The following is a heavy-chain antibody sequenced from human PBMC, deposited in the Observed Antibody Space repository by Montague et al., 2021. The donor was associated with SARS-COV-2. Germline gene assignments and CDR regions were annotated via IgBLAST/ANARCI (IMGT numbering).Heavy chain of an antibody. V-gene: IGHV3-30*04. J-gene: IGHJ4*02. CDR2: ISYDGSNK. Sequence: SLRLSCAAPGFTFSSYAMHWVRQAPGKGLEWAAVISYDGSNKYYADSVKGRFTISRDNSKNTLYLQMNSLIAEDTAVYYCARVRAAAGTGVDYWGQGTLVTVSS. D-gene: IGHD6-13*01. CDR3: ARVRAAAGTGVDY. CDR1: GFTFSSYA.